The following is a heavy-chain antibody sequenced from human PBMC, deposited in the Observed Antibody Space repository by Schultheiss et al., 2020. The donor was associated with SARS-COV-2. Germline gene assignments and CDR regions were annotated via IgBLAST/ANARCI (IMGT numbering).Heavy chain of an antibody. V-gene: IGHV3-23*01. CDR2: ISGSGGST. Sequence: GESLKISCAASGFTFSSYDMHWVRQATGKGLEWVSAISGSGGSTYYADSVKGRFTISRDNSKNTLYLQMNSLRAEDTAVYYCAKGPSRDGYSYYFDYWGQGTLVTVSS. J-gene: IGHJ4*02. CDR1: GFTFSSYD. D-gene: IGHD5-24*01. CDR3: AKGPSRDGYSYYFDY.